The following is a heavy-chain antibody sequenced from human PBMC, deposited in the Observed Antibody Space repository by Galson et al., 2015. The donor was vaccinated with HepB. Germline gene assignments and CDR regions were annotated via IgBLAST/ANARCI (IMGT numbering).Heavy chain of an antibody. V-gene: IGHV3-21*01. J-gene: IGHJ6*02. D-gene: IGHD3-10*01. Sequence: SLRLSCAASGFTFSSYSMNWVRQAPGKGLEWVSSISSTSRYIYYADSMKGRFTISRDNVKNSLYLQMNSLRAEDTAVYYCARDLFLSFGENSYGMDVWGQGTTVTVSS. CDR3: ARDLFLSFGENSYGMDV. CDR1: GFTFSSYS. CDR2: ISSTSRYI.